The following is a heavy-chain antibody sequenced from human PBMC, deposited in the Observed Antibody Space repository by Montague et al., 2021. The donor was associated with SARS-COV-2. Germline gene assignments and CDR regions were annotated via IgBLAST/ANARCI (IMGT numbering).Heavy chain of an antibody. V-gene: IGHV4-39*07. D-gene: IGHD3-10*01. CDR2: MYYSGST. CDR3: ARDDIVLQGVTKGMDV. CDR1: GGSISSSNYY. Sequence: SETLSLTCTVSGGSISSSNYYWGWIRQPPGKGLEWIGNMYYSGSTYYNPSLKSRVTISIDTSQNQFSLKLSCVTAADTAVYYCARDDIVLQGVTKGMDVWGQGTTVTVSS. J-gene: IGHJ6*02.